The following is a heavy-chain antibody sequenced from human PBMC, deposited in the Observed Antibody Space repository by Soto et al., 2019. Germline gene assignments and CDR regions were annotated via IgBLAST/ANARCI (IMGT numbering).Heavy chain of an antibody. V-gene: IGHV3-30*03. CDR3: VRSHHAYSGQYYAY. J-gene: IGHJ4*02. Sequence: QVQLVESGGGVVQPGRSLRLSCAASGYTFSTYGMLWVRQAPGKGLEWVAVVSYDESKKYYVDSVKGRFTFSRDNSRNMLYLQMNSLRAGDTAIYYCVRSHHAYSGQYYAYWGQGTQVTVAS. D-gene: IGHD4-4*01. CDR2: VSYDESKK. CDR1: GYTFSTYG.